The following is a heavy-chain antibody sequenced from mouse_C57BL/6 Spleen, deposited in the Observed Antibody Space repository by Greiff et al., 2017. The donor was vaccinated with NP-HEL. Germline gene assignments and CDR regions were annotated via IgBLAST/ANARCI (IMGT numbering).Heavy chain of an antibody. CDR1: GYTFTSYW. J-gene: IGHJ3*01. V-gene: IGHV1-55*01. Sequence: QVQLQQPGAELVKPGASVKMSCKASGYTFTSYWITWVKQRPGQGLEWIGDIYPGSGSTNYNEKFKSKATLTVDTSSSTASMQLSSLTSEDSAVYYCARRAYYSNWFAYWGQGTLVTVSA. CDR3: ARRAYYSNWFAY. D-gene: IGHD2-5*01. CDR2: IYPGSGST.